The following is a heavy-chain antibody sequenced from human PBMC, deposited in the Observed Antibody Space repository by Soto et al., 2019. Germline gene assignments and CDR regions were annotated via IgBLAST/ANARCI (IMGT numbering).Heavy chain of an antibody. CDR1: GFNFSSYS. Sequence: GWSLRLSCAASGFNFSSYSMNWVRQAPGKGLEWVSSISSSSSYIYYADSVKGRFTISRDNAKNSLYLQMNSLRAEDTAVYYCARDRIAAAAHYGMDVWGQGTTVTVSS. D-gene: IGHD6-13*01. CDR2: ISSSSSYI. CDR3: ARDRIAAAAHYGMDV. V-gene: IGHV3-21*01. J-gene: IGHJ6*02.